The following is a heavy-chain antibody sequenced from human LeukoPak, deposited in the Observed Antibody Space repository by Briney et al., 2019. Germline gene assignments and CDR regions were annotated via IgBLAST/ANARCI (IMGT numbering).Heavy chain of an antibody. CDR2: INHSGST. D-gene: IGHD3-10*01. J-gene: IGHJ4*02. CDR3: ARGLIKDVVRPFDY. V-gene: IGHV4-34*01. Sequence: SETLSLTCAVYGGSFSGYYWSWIRQPPGKGLEWIGEINHSGSTNYNPSLKSRVTISVDTSENQFSLKLSSVTAADTAVYYRARGLIKDVVRPFDYWGQGTLVTVSS. CDR1: GGSFSGYY.